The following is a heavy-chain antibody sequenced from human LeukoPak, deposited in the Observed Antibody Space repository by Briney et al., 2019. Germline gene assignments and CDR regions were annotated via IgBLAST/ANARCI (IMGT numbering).Heavy chain of an antibody. CDR2: ISYDGSNK. V-gene: IGHV3-30-3*01. CDR1: GFTFSSYA. CDR3: ARGPQGYRSGTSCRYWARGDYYYGMDV. D-gene: IGHD2-2*01. J-gene: IGHJ6*02. Sequence: GGSLRLSCAASGFTFSSYAMHWVRQAPGKGLEWVAVISYDGSNKYYADSVKGRFTISRDNSKNTLYLQMNSLRADDTAVYYCARGPQGYRSGTSCRYWARGDYYYGMDVWGQGTTVTVSS.